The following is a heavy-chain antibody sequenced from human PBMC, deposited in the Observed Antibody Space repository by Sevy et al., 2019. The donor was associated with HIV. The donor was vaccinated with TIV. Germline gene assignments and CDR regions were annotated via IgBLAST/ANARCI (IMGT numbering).Heavy chain of an antibody. Sequence: GGSLRLSCAASGFTFSSYAMHWVRQAPGKGLEWVAVISYDGSNKYYADSVKGRFTISRDNSKNTLYLQMNSLRAEDTTVYYCARDLALYNYYDSSGPTKYWGQGTLVTVSS. CDR3: ARDLALYNYYDSSGPTKY. CDR2: ISYDGSNK. CDR1: GFTFSSYA. V-gene: IGHV3-30-3*01. D-gene: IGHD3-22*01. J-gene: IGHJ4*02.